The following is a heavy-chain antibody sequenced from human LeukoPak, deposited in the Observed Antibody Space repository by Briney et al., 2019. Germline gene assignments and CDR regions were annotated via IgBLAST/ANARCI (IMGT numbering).Heavy chain of an antibody. CDR1: GYSISSGYY. J-gene: IGHJ6*03. CDR3: ARQRKSYYYDSSGYYGGARGYYYMDV. CDR2: IYHSGST. Sequence: PSETLSLTCTVSGYSISSGYYWGWIRQPPGKGLEWIGSIYHSGSTYYNPSLKSRVTISVDTSKNQFSLKLSSVTAADTAVYYCARQRKSYYYDSSGYYGGARGYYYMDVWGKGTTVTISS. D-gene: IGHD3-22*01. V-gene: IGHV4-38-2*02.